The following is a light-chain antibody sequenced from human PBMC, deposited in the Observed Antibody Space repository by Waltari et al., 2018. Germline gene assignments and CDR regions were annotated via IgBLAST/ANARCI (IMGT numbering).Light chain of an antibody. CDR1: QSLLDSDDGNTY. CDR3: QQRPNFL. J-gene: IGKJ3*01. Sequence: DIVMTQTPLSLPVTPGEPASISCRSSQSLLDSDDGNTYLDWYLQKPGQSPQLLVYPLSYRASGVPERFSGSGSGTDFTLTISSLDPEDFALYYCQQRPNFLFGPGTKIEMK. CDR2: PLS. V-gene: IGKV2-40*01.